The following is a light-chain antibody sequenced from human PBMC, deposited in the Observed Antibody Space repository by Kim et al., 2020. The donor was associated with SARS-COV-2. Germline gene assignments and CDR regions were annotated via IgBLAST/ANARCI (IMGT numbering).Light chain of an antibody. V-gene: IGKV1D-13*01. J-gene: IGKJ5*01. CDR1: QDISSA. Sequence: GDRVTITCRASQDISSALAWYQQKPGKAPKVLIYDASSLVSGVPSRISGSGYGTDFTLTISSLQTDDCATYYCQQFNNFITFGQGTRLE. CDR3: QQFNNFIT. CDR2: DAS.